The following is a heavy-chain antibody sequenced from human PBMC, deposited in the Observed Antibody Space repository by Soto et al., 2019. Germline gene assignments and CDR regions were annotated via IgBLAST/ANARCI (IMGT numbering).Heavy chain of an antibody. D-gene: IGHD3-10*01. CDR3: ARASLVRGVSYGMDV. CDR1: GGSFSGYY. V-gene: IGHV4-34*01. Sequence: QVQLQQWGAGLLKPSETLSLTCAVYGGSFSGYYWSWIRQPPGKGLEWIGEINHSGSTNYNPSLKSRVTLSVDTSKNQFSLKLSSVTAADTAVYYCARASLVRGVSYGMDVWGQGTTVTVSS. CDR2: INHSGST. J-gene: IGHJ6*02.